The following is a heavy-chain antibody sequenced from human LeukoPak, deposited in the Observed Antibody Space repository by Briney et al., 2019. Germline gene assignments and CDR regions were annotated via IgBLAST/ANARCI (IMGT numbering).Heavy chain of an antibody. V-gene: IGHV4-34*01. CDR2: INHSGST. CDR1: GGSFSGYY. CDR3: ERRGQEARTSPFDY. J-gene: IGHJ4*02. D-gene: IGHD6-6*01. Sequence: PSETLSLTCAVYGGSFSGYYWSWIRQPPGKGLEWIGEINHSGSTNYNPSLKSRVTISVDTSKSQFSLKLSSVTAADTAVYYCERRGQEARTSPFDYWGQGTLVTVSS.